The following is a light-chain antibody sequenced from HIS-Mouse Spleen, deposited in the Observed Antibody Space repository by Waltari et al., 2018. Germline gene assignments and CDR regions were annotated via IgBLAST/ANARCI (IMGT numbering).Light chain of an antibody. J-gene: IGLJ2*01. Sequence: SYELTQPPSVSVSPGQTAWITCSGDALPKQDAYWYQQKPGQAPVLAIYKDSERPSGIPERFSGSSSGTTVTLTISGVQAEDEADYYCQSADSSGTYVVFGGGTKLTVL. CDR2: KDS. V-gene: IGLV3-25*03. CDR1: ALPKQD. CDR3: QSADSSGTYVV.